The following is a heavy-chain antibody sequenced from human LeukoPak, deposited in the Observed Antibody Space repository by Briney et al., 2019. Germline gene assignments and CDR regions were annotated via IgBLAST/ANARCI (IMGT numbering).Heavy chain of an antibody. D-gene: IGHD6-13*01. J-gene: IGHJ4*02. V-gene: IGHV4-59*05. CDR3: ARLVPYSSNWYFDY. CDR2: FYYSGGT. Sequence: NPSETLSLTCTVSGGSISSYYWSWIRQPPGKGLEWIGSFYYSGGTYYNPSLKSRVTISVDTSKNQFSLKLSSVTAADTAVYSCARLVPYSSNWYFDYWGQGTLVTVSS. CDR1: GGSISSYY.